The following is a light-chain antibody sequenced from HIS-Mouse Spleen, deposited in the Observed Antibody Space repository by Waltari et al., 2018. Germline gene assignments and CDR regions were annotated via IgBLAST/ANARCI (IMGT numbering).Light chain of an antibody. CDR3: SSYAGSNNYV. Sequence: QSALTQPPSASGSPGQSVTIPCTGPSSDVGGYNYVSWYQQHPGKAPKLMIYEVSKRPSGVPDRFSGSKSDNTASLTVSGLQAEDEADYYCSSYAGSNNYVFGTGTKVTVL. CDR1: SSDVGGYNY. V-gene: IGLV2-8*01. J-gene: IGLJ1*01. CDR2: EVS.